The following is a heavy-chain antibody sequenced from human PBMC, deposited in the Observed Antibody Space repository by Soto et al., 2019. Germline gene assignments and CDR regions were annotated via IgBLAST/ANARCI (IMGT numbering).Heavy chain of an antibody. D-gene: IGHD3-10*01. V-gene: IGHV2-5*02. CDR2: IYWDDDK. J-gene: IGHJ4*02. CDR3: AHTLGDYYGWGSYYNKLSMPFDY. CDR1: GFSLSTSGVG. Sequence: SGPTLVNPTQTLTLTCTFSGFSLSTSGVGVGWIRQPPGKALEWLALIYWDDDKRYSPSLKSRLTITKDTSKNQVVLTMTNMDPVNTATYYCAHTLGDYYGWGSYYNKLSMPFDYWGQGTLVTVSS.